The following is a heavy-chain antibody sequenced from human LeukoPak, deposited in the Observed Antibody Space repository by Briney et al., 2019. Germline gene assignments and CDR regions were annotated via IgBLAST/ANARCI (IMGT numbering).Heavy chain of an antibody. CDR2: INPKSGGT. J-gene: IGHJ5*02. Sequence: ASVKVSCKASGYTFTDYYMHWVRQAPGQGLEWMGWINPKSGGTNYAQKFQGRVTMTTDTSMSTAYMELSRLTSDDTAVYYCARAGGRSWFDPWGQGTLVTVSS. CDR1: GYTFTDYY. V-gene: IGHV1-2*02. CDR3: ARAGGRSWFDP.